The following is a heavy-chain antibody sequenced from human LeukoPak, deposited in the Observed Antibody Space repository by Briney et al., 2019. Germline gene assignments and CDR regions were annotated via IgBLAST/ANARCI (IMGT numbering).Heavy chain of an antibody. Sequence: GGSLRLSCAASGFTFSTYIINWVRQAPGKGLEWVSSISSSSNYIYYADSVKGRFTISRDNAKNSLYLQMNSLRAEDTAVYYCARDHDFWTVTDYWGQGTLVTVSS. CDR3: ARDHDFWTVTDY. J-gene: IGHJ4*02. CDR1: GFTFSTYI. D-gene: IGHD3/OR15-3a*01. V-gene: IGHV3-21*01. CDR2: ISSSSNYI.